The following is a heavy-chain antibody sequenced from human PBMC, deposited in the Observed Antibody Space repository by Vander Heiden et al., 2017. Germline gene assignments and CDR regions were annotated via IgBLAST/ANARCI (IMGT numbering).Heavy chain of an antibody. V-gene: IGHV4-34*01. J-gene: IGHJ6*02. CDR1: GGSFSGYY. Sequence: QVQLQQWGAGLLKPSETLSLTCAVYGGSFSGYYWSWIRQPPGKGLEWIGEINHSGSTNYTPSLKSRVTISVDTSKNQFSLKLSSVTAADTAVYYCARGKRYSSSWYNYYYYGMDVWGQGTTVTVSS. CDR2: INHSGST. CDR3: ARGKRYSSSWYNYYYYGMDV. D-gene: IGHD6-13*01.